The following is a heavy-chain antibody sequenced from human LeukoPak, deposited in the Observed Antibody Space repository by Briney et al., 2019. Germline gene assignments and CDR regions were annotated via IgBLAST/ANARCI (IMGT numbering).Heavy chain of an antibody. D-gene: IGHD5-18*01. Sequence: GGSLRLSCAASGFTFSSYAMYWVRQAPGKGLEWVSVVRGSGGTTYYADSVKGRFTISRDNSKNTLYLQMNSLRAEDTAVYYCARDQPGYGYNQGHHYFDYWGQGTLVTVSS. J-gene: IGHJ4*02. CDR1: GFTFSSYA. CDR3: ARDQPGYGYNQGHHYFDY. V-gene: IGHV3-23*01. CDR2: VRGSGGTT.